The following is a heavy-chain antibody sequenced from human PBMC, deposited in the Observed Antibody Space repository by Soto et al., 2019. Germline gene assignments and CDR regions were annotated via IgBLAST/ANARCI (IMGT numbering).Heavy chain of an antibody. J-gene: IGHJ4*02. CDR2: IIPILGIA. V-gene: IGHV1-69*02. CDR1: GGTFSSYT. CDR3: TTGLSNGYYNFDY. Sequence: ASVKVSCKASGGTFSSYTISWVRQAPGQGLEWMGRIIPILGIANYAQKFQGRVTITADKSTSTAYMELSSLRSEDTAVYYCTTGLSNGYYNFDYWGQGTPVTVSS. D-gene: IGHD3-22*01.